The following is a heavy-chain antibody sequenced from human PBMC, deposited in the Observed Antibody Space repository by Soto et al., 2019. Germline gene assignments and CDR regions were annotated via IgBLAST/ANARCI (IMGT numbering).Heavy chain of an antibody. V-gene: IGHV1-18*01. CDR2: VSAYNGNT. CDR1: GYTFTDFG. CDR3: ARSVVVPAAPDY. D-gene: IGHD2-2*01. Sequence: ASVKVSCKASGYTFTDFGLIWVRQAPGQGPEWMGWVSAYNGNTKYSQKFQGRVTITRDTSASTAYMELSSLRSEDTAVYYCARSVVVPAAPDYWGQGTLVTVSS. J-gene: IGHJ4*02.